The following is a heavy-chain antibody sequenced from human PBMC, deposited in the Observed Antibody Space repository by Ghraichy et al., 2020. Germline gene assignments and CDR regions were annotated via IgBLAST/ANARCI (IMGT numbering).Heavy chain of an antibody. V-gene: IGHV3-74*01. J-gene: IGHJ4*02. CDR2: INSDGSDA. Sequence: LSLTCAASGFTFSTYWMHWVRQAPGKGPVWVSRINSDGSDAGYADSVKGRFTISRDNAKNTVYLQMNSLRAEDTAVYYCARGCGGDTCYSPDYWGQGTLVTVSS. CDR3: ARGCGGDTCYSPDY. D-gene: IGHD2-15*01. CDR1: GFTFSTYW.